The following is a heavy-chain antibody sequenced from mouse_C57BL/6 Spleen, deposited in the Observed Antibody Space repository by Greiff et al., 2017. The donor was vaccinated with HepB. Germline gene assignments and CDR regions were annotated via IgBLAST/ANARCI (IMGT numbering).Heavy chain of an antibody. CDR1: GYTFTDYE. CDR3: TRWNDGYYLYAMDY. J-gene: IGHJ4*01. Sequence: VKLVESGAELVRPGASVTLSCKASGYTFTDYEMHWVKQTPVHGLEWIGAIDPETGGTAYNQKFKGKAILTADKSSSTAYMELRSLTSEDSAVYYCTRWNDGYYLYAMDYWGQGTSVTVSS. D-gene: IGHD2-3*01. V-gene: IGHV1-15*01. CDR2: IDPETGGT.